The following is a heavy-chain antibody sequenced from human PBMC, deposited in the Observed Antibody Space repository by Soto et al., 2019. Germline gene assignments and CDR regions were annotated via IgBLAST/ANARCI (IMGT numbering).Heavy chain of an antibody. D-gene: IGHD5-18*01. V-gene: IGHV3-74*01. CDR3: ARATLVDTAMAPTDY. Sequence: PGGSLRLSCAASGFTFSSYWMHWVRQAPGKGLVWVSRINSDGSSTSYADSVKGRFTISRDNAKNTLYLQMNSLRAEDTAVYYCARATLVDTAMAPTDYRGQGTLVTVSS. CDR1: GFTFSSYW. CDR2: INSDGSST. J-gene: IGHJ4*02.